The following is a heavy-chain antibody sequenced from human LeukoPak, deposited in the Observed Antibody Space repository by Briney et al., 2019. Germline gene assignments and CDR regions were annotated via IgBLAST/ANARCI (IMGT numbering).Heavy chain of an antibody. D-gene: IGHD5-24*01. J-gene: IGHJ4*02. V-gene: IGHV3-30-3*01. CDR3: ARGRGGDGYNWLCYFDY. CDR2: ISYDGSNK. Sequence: PGRSLRLSCAASGFTFSSYAMHWVRQAPSKGLEWVAVISYDGSNKYYADSVKGRFTISRDNSKNTLYLQMNSLRSEDTAVYYCARGRGGDGYNWLCYFDYWGQGTLVTVSS. CDR1: GFTFSSYA.